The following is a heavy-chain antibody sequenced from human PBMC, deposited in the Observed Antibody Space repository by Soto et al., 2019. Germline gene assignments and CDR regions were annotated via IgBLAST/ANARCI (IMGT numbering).Heavy chain of an antibody. J-gene: IGHJ4*02. CDR3: AKDLGSDSTPGRFDY. Sequence: GGSLRLSCAASVFTFSSYAMSWVRQAPGKGLEWVSAISGSGGSTYYADSVKGRFTISRDNSKNTLYLQMNSLRAEDTAVYYCAKDLGSDSTPGRFDYWGQGTLVTVSS. CDR1: VFTFSSYA. D-gene: IGHD6-25*01. V-gene: IGHV3-23*01. CDR2: ISGSGGST.